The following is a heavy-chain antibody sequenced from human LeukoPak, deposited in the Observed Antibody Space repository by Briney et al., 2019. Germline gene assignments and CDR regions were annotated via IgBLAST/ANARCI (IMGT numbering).Heavy chain of an antibody. D-gene: IGHD3-9*01. V-gene: IGHV3-7*03. CDR3: ARGAGLRYGSDY. CDR2: IKSDGSEI. J-gene: IGHJ4*02. CDR1: GFILSNYW. Sequence: GGSLRLSCAAPGFILSNYWMSWVRQAPGKGLEWVTNIKSDGSEINYVDSVKGRFTISRDNAKNSLYLQMNSLRAEDTAVYYCARGAGLRYGSDYWGQGTLVTVFS.